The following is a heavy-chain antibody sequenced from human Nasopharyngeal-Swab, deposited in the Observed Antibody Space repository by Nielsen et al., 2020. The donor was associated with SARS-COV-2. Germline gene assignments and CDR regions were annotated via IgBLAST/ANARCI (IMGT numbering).Heavy chain of an antibody. CDR2: IWYDGSNK. CDR3: ARDLIKEGSPHYPKPLYYGMDV. Sequence: GESLKISCAASGFTFSSYGMHWVRQAPGKGLEWVAVIWYDGSNKYYADSVKGRFTISRDNSKNTLYLQMNSLRAEDTAVYYCARDLIKEGSPHYPKPLYYGMDVWGQGTTVTVSS. CDR1: GFTFSSYG. J-gene: IGHJ6*02. V-gene: IGHV3-33*01. D-gene: IGHD2-15*01.